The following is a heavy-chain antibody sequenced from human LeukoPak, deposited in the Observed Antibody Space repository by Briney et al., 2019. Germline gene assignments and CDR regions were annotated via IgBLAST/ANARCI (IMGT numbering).Heavy chain of an antibody. CDR1: GVSINTNTYY. J-gene: IGHJ4*02. CDR2: INHSGST. V-gene: IGHV4-39*07. Sequence: SETLSLTCTVSGVSINTNTYYWGWIRQPPGKGLEWIGEINHSGSTNYNPSLKSRVTISVDTSKNQFSLKLSSVTAADTAVYYCARGRLKLYDYWGQGTLVTVSS. CDR3: ARGRLKLYDY.